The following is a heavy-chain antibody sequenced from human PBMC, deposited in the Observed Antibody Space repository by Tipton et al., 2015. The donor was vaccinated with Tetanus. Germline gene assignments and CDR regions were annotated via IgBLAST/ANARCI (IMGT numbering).Heavy chain of an antibody. D-gene: IGHD6-19*01. CDR2: FYSGGSI. CDR1: GGSITSSTYY. Sequence: TLSLTCTVSGGSITSSTYYWGWIRQPPGKGLEWIGTFYSGGSIFYNPSFKSRATISVDTPKNQISLRLTSVASADTAVYYCARPSSSGWYHAFDIWGQGTLVTVSS. J-gene: IGHJ3*02. V-gene: IGHV4-39*01. CDR3: ARPSSSGWYHAFDI.